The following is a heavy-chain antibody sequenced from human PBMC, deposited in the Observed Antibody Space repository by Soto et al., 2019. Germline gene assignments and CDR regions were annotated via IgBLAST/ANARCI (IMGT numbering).Heavy chain of an antibody. D-gene: IGHD3-16*02. CDR1: GFSLTTSGAG. J-gene: IGHJ4*02. V-gene: IGHV2-5*01. Sequence: QITLKESGPTLVKPTQTLTLTCTYSGFSLTTSGAGVGWIRQPPGKPLDWLALISWKDDKRYNPGLESRLTITKDTSKNQVILTLTNMAPVDTATYFCAHRYGVNSYRWYFDSWGQGTLVTVSS. CDR2: ISWKDDK. CDR3: AHRYGVNSYRWYFDS.